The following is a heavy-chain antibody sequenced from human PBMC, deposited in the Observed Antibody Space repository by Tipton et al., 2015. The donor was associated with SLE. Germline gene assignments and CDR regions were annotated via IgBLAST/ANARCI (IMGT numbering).Heavy chain of an antibody. CDR2: VTTSGFGT. Sequence: SLRLSCAASGFTFSTYEMSWVRQAPGKGLEWVSTVTTSGFGTYYADSLKGQFTISRDNSKNTLYLQMNSLRAEDTAVYYCARDSDYYDSSGFSSYYFDYWGQGTLVTVSS. D-gene: IGHD3-22*01. V-gene: IGHV3-23*01. CDR3: ARDSDYYDSSGFSSYYFDY. CDR1: GFTFSTYE. J-gene: IGHJ4*02.